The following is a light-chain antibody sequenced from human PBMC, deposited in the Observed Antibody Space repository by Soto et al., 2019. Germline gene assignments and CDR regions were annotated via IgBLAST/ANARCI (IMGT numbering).Light chain of an antibody. J-gene: IGLJ1*01. V-gene: IGLV2-14*01. CDR2: EVS. Sequence: QSVLTQPASVSGSPGQSITISCTGTSSDVGGYNYVSWYQQHPGKAPKLMIYEVSNRPSGVSNRFSGSKSGNTASLTISGLQAEDEADYYCSSYTSSSTLYVFGIGTKVT. CDR1: SSDVGGYNY. CDR3: SSYTSSSTLYV.